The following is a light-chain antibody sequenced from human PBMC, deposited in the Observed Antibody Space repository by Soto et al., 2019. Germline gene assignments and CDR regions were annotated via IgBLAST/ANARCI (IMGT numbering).Light chain of an antibody. V-gene: IGKV3-15*01. CDR1: RSVNSN. Sequence: EIVMTQSPATLPVSPGEGATLSCRASRSVNSNIAWYQQRPGQAPRLLIYGASTRATGIPARFSGSGSGTEITVTISSHQSEDFAVYYCQQYQHWPLAFGGGTKIDIK. CDR2: GAS. CDR3: QQYQHWPLA. J-gene: IGKJ4*01.